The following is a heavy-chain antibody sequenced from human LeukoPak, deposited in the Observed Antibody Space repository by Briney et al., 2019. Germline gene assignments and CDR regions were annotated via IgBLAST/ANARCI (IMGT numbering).Heavy chain of an antibody. CDR3: IRMDESGWFDF. CDR2: ISGSGGST. J-gene: IGHJ5*01. D-gene: IGHD1-26*01. Sequence: GGSLRLSCAASGFTFSSYAMSWVRQAPGKGLEWVSAISGSGGSTYYADSVKGRFTISRDNSKNTLYLQMNSLKTEDTAVYYCIRMDESGWFDFWGQGTLVTVSS. V-gene: IGHV3-23*01. CDR1: GFTFSSYA.